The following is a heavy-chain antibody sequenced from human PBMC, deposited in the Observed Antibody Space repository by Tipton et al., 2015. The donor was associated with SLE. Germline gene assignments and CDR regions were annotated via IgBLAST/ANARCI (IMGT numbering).Heavy chain of an antibody. CDR2: INPSGGST. CDR1: GYTFTGYY. D-gene: IGHD6-19*01. V-gene: IGHV1-46*01. J-gene: IGHJ6*02. CDR3: ASLDSSSYVYRYDMDV. Sequence: QLVQSGAEVKKPGASVKVSCKASGYTFTGYYMHWVRQAPGQGLEWMGIINPSGGSTSYAQKFQGRVTMTRDTSTSTVYMELSSLRAEDAAVYYCASLDSSSYVYRYDMDVWGQGTTVTVSS.